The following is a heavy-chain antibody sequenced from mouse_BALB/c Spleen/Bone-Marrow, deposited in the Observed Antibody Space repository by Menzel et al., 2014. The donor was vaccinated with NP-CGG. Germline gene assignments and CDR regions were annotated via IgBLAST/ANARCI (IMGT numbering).Heavy chain of an antibody. Sequence: EVKLVESGGGLVQPGGSRKLSCAASGFTFSSFGVHWVRQAPEKGLEWVAYISSGSSTIYYADTVMGRFTISRDNPKNTLFLQVTSLRSEDTAMYYCARSGSSSGYFDYWGQGTTLTVSS. CDR1: GFTFSSFG. J-gene: IGHJ2*01. V-gene: IGHV5-17*02. CDR3: ARSGSSSGYFDY. D-gene: IGHD1-1*01. CDR2: ISSGSSTI.